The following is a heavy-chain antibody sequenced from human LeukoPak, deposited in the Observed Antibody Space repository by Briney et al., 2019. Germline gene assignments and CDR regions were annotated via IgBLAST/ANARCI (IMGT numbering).Heavy chain of an antibody. J-gene: IGHJ3*02. CDR1: GFTFTRYW. V-gene: IGHV3-74*01. D-gene: IGHD2-21*01. Sequence: GGSLRLSCAASGFTFTRYWMHWVRQVPGKGLVWVSRINIDGTTTNYADSVKGRFTISRDNSKNTLYLQMNSLRAEDTAVYYCAKSPRGVVIGAFDIWGQGTMVTVSS. CDR3: AKSPRGVVIGAFDI. CDR2: INIDGTTT.